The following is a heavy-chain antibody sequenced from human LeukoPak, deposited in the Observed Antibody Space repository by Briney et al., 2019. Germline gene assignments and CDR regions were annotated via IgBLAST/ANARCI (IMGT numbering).Heavy chain of an antibody. J-gene: IGHJ4*02. CDR2: IYYSGST. Sequence: SETLSLTCTVSGGSISSSSYYWGWIRQPPGKGLEWIGSIYYSGSTYYNPSLKSRVTISVDTSKNQFSLKLSSVTAADTAVYYCARERRDGYKVYFDYWGQGTLVTVSS. CDR3: ARERRDGYKVYFDY. CDR1: GGSISSSSYY. V-gene: IGHV4-39*07. D-gene: IGHD5-24*01.